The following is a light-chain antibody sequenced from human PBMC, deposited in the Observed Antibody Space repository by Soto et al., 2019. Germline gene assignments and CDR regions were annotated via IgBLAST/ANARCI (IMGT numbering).Light chain of an antibody. Sequence: EIALTQSPGTLSLSPGERATLSCRATQTVLTNYLTWYQQKPGQAPGRLIFGASRTATRIPDMFSRSGSGTDFTLTIRRLVPEEYAVYYCQQYGISYPRTFGQGTKVDIK. CDR3: QQYGISYPRT. V-gene: IGKV3-20*01. CDR2: GAS. CDR1: QTVLTNY. J-gene: IGKJ1*01.